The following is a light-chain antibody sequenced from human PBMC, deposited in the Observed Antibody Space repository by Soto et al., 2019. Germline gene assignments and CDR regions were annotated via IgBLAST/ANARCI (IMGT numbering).Light chain of an antibody. Sequence: QSALTQPPSASGSPGQSVTISCTGTISDVGVYTYVSWYQQHPGKAPKLMIYEVSKRPSGVPDRFSGSKSGNTASLTVSGLQAEDEADYYCSSYAGSNNVFGTGTKLTVL. CDR3: SSYAGSNNV. J-gene: IGLJ1*01. CDR1: ISDVGVYTY. V-gene: IGLV2-8*01. CDR2: EVS.